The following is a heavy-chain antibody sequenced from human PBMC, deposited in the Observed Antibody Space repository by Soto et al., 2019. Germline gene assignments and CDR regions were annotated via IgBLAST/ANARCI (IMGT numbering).Heavy chain of an antibody. CDR1: GCTFTSYG. CDR2: FDPEDGET. D-gene: IGHD3-10*01. Sequence: ASVKVSCKASGCTFTSYGISWVRQAPGKGLEWMGGFDPEDGETIYAQKFQGRVTMTEDTSTDTAYMELSSLRSEDTAVYYCATGHYLPEGYWGQGTLVTVSS. CDR3: ATGHYLPEGY. J-gene: IGHJ4*02. V-gene: IGHV1-24*01.